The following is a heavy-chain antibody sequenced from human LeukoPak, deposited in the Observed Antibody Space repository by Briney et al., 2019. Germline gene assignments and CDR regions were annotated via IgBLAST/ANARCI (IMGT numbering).Heavy chain of an antibody. J-gene: IGHJ4*02. V-gene: IGHV1-18*04. CDR2: ISAYNGNT. D-gene: IGHD6-19*01. CDR3: ARLPADTAGWCFDY. Sequence: GESLRISRKGSGYSFTTYWISWVRQAPGQGLEWMGWISAYNGNTNYAQKLQGRVTMTTDTSTSTAYMELRSLRSDDTAVYYCARLPADTAGWCFDYWGQGTLVTVSS. CDR1: GYSFTTYW.